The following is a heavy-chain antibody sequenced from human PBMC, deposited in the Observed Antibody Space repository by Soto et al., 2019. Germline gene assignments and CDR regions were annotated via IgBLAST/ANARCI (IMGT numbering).Heavy chain of an antibody. Sequence: PSETLSLTCTVSGGSISSGGYFWSWIRQPPGKGLEWIGNIFYSGTTYYNPSLKSRVTISVDTSKNQFSLKLRSVTAADTAVYFCARGVLYWGQGTLVTVFS. D-gene: IGHD1-1*01. CDR2: IFYSGTT. J-gene: IGHJ4*02. CDR3: ARGVLY. V-gene: IGHV4-31*03. CDR1: GGSISSGGYF.